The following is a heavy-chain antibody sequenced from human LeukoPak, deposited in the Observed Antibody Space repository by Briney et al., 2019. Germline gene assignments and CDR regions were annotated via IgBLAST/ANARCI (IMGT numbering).Heavy chain of an antibody. CDR2: IQSKTDGGTT. CDR1: GFXFSDAW. D-gene: IGHD6-6*01. J-gene: IGHJ4*02. Sequence: PGGSLRLSCAASGFXFSDAWMTWVRQAPGKGLECVGFIQSKTDGGTTDSAAPVKGRFTVSRDDSKNTLYLQMNSLKTEDTAVYYCTTWSSQFDYWGQGTLVTVSS. V-gene: IGHV3-15*01. CDR3: TTWSSQFDY.